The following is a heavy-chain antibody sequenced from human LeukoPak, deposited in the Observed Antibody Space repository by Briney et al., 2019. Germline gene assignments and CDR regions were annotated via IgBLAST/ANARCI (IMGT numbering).Heavy chain of an antibody. Sequence: GESLKISCKGSGYSFTSYWTSWVRQMPGKGLEWMGRIDPSDSYTNYSPSFQGHVTISADKSISIAYLQWSSLKASDTAMYYCAVDGDAYSSGWFYPDYWGQGALVTVSS. V-gene: IGHV5-10-1*01. CDR2: IDPSDSYT. CDR1: GYSFTSYW. J-gene: IGHJ4*02. D-gene: IGHD6-19*01. CDR3: AVDGDAYSSGWFYPDY.